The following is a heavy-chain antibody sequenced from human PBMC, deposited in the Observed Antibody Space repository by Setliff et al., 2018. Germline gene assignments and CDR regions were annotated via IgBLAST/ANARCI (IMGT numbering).Heavy chain of an antibody. CDR3: ARVGAYHYDSRGYYLFDY. J-gene: IGHJ4*02. V-gene: IGHV1-2*04. Sequence: ASVKVSCKASGYAFTGYYMHWVRQAPGQGLEWMGWINPNSGGTNYSQKFQGWVTMTRDTSISTAYMELSRLRSDDTALYYCARVGAYHYDSRGYYLFDYWGQGTLVTVSS. CDR2: INPNSGGT. D-gene: IGHD3-22*01. CDR1: GYAFTGYY.